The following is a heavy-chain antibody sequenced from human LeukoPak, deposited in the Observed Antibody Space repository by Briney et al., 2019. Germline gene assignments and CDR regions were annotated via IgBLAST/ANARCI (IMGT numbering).Heavy chain of an antibody. V-gene: IGHV3-53*01. J-gene: IGHJ2*01. D-gene: IGHD6-19*01. CDR3: ARDTGRRQWLAADWYFDL. Sequence: GGSLRLSCAASGFTVSSNYMSWVRQAPGKGLEWVSVIYSGGSTYYADSVKGRFTISRDNSKKTLYLQMNSVRAEDTAVYYCARDTGRRQWLAADWYFDLWGRGTVVTVSS. CDR2: IYSGGST. CDR1: GFTVSSNY.